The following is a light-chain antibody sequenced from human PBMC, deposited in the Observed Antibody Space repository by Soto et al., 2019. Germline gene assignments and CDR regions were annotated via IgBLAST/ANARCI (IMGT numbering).Light chain of an antibody. J-gene: IGLJ2*01. CDR1: SSNIGAGYD. Sequence: QCVLTQAPSGSGAPGQRVTISCTGSSSNIGAGYDVHWYQQLPGTAPKLLIYGNSNRPSGVPDRFSGSKSGTSASLAITGLQAEDEADYYCQSYDSSLSGSVVFGGGTKLTVL. CDR3: QSYDSSLSGSVV. V-gene: IGLV1-40*01. CDR2: GNS.